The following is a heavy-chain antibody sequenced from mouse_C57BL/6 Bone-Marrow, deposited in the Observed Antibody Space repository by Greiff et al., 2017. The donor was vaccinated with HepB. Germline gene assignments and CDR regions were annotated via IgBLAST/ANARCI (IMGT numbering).Heavy chain of an antibody. CDR2: ISYDGSN. J-gene: IGHJ1*03. CDR3: ARYYYGSSYWYFDV. V-gene: IGHV3-6*01. Sequence: DVQLQESGPGLVKPSQSLSLTCSVTGYSITSGYYWNWIRQFPGNKLEWMGYISYDGSNNYNPSLKNRIPITRDTSKNQFFLKLNSVTTEDTATYYCARYYYGSSYWYFDVWGTGTTVTVSS. CDR1: GYSITSGYY. D-gene: IGHD1-1*01.